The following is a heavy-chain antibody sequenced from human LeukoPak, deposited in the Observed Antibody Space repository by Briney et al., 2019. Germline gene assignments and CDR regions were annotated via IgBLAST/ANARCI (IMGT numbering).Heavy chain of an antibody. Sequence: GGSLRLSCAASGLGFSNFSFNWIRQAPGKGLEWVSSITPTTSYIYYADSVRGRFTISRENAKNSLYLQMNSLRAEDTAVYYCARLRRTSDSSGYYYYFDYWGQGTLVTVSS. CDR2: ITPTTSYI. D-gene: IGHD3-22*01. J-gene: IGHJ4*02. CDR1: GLGFSNFS. CDR3: ARLRRTSDSSGYYYYFDY. V-gene: IGHV3-21*01.